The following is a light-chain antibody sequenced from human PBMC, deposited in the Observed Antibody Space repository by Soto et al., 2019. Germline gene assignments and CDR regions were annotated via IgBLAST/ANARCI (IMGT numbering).Light chain of an antibody. V-gene: IGKV1-5*03. J-gene: IGKJ3*01. CDR1: QSISDW. CDR3: KQYRSYS. Sequence: DIQMTQSPATLSASVGDRVTITCRASQSISDWLAWYQQKPGKVPKLLIYEASSVESGVPSRFSGRGFGTELTLTISSLQPDDFASYYCKQYRSYSFGPGAKVDTK. CDR2: EAS.